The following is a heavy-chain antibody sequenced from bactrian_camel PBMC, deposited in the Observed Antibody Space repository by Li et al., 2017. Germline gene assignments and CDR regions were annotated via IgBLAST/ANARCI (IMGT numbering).Heavy chain of an antibody. CDR2: IPRNGLP. V-gene: IGHV3S53*01. Sequence: HVQLVESGGDSVQAGGSLRLSCVVTGTFTVPLCMGWYRQGPGQVREEIVRIPRNGLPRYGSSTQGRFTVSKDNAGKSLYLQMNSVQPFDAAMYYCAAAGSWCIERGSYNYWGQGTQVTVS. CDR3: AAAGSWCIERGSYNY. CDR1: GTFTVPLC. D-gene: IGHD3*01. J-gene: IGHJ4*01.